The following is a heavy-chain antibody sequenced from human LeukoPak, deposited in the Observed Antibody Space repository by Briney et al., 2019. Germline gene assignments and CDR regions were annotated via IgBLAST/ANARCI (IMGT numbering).Heavy chain of an antibody. V-gene: IGHV3-53*01. CDR2: IYSGGST. J-gene: IGHJ4*02. CDR3: ASSRGGGTYYFDY. Sequence: GGSLRLSCAASGFTVSSNYMSWVRQAPGKGLEWVSVIYSGGSTYYADSVKGRFTISRDNSKNTLYLQMNSLRAEDTAVYYCASSRGGGTYYFDYWGQGTLVTVSS. D-gene: IGHD3-10*01. CDR1: GFTVSSNY.